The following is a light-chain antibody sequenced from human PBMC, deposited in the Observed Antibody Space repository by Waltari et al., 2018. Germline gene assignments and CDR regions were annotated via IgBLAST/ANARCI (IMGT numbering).Light chain of an antibody. CDR2: DDS. J-gene: IGLJ2*01. CDR1: NIESKS. V-gene: IGLV3-21*02. CDR3: QVWDSSSHHVV. Sequence: SYVLTQPPSVSVAPGQAASITCRGNNIESKSVHWYQQKPGQAPVLVVNDDSARPPGTPERFSGSNSGNTATLTIGMVEAGDEADYYCQVWDSSSHHVVFGGGTKLTVV.